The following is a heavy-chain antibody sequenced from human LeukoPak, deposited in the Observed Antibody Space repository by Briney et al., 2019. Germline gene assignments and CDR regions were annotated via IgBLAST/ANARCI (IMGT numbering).Heavy chain of an antibody. D-gene: IGHD2-15*01. CDR2: INHSGST. J-gene: IGHJ5*02. V-gene: IGHV4-34*01. CDR1: GGSSSGYY. Sequence: SETLSLTCAVYGGSSSGYYWSWIRQPPGKGLEWIGEINHSGSTNYNPSLKSRVTISVDTSKNQFSLKLSSVTAADTAVYYCARGTLGYCSGGSCNWFDPWGQGTLVTVSS. CDR3: ARGTLGYCSGGSCNWFDP.